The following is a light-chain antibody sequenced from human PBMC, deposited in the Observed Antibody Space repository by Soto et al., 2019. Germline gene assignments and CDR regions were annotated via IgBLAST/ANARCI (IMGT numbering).Light chain of an antibody. J-gene: IGKJ4*01. CDR1: QSVSSY. Sequence: EIVLTQSPATLSLSPGERATLSCRASQSVSSYLAWYQQKPGQAPRLLIYDASNRATGIPARFSGSGSGTDFTLTISSLQPEDVATYYCQKYNSAPPLTCGGGTKVEIK. V-gene: IGKV3-11*01. CDR2: DAS. CDR3: QKYNSAPPLT.